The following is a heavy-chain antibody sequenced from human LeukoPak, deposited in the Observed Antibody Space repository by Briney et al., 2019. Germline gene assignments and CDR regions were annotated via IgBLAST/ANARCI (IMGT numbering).Heavy chain of an antibody. CDR3: ATTIAAAGISN. J-gene: IGHJ4*02. CDR1: GYSISSGYY. D-gene: IGHD6-13*01. V-gene: IGHV4-38-2*02. CDR2: IYHSGST. Sequence: SETLSLTCTVSGYSISSGYYWGWIRQPPEKGLEWIGSIYHSGSTYYNPSLKSRVTISVDTSKNQFSLKLSSVTAADTAVYYCATTIAAAGISNWGQGTLVTVSS.